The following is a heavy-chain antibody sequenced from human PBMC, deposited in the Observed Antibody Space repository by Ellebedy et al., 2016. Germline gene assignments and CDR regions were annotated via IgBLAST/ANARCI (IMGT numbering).Heavy chain of an antibody. CDR1: GGSISSSSYY. V-gene: IGHV4-39*01. CDR2: IYYSGST. J-gene: IGHJ5*02. CDR3: AIGAEFFWSGYYSPHNWFDP. D-gene: IGHD3-3*01. Sequence: SETLSLTCTVSGGSISSSSYYWGWIRQPPGKGLEWIGSIYYSGSTYYNPSLKSRVTISVDTSKNQFSLKLSSVTAADTAVYYCAIGAEFFWSGYYSPHNWFDPWGQGTLVTVSS.